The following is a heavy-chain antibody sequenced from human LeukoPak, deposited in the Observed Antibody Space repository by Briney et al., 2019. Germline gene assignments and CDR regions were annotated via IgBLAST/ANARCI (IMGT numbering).Heavy chain of an antibody. J-gene: IGHJ5*02. CDR2: INHSGST. CDR3: ARHSARRIGNWFDP. Sequence: PSETLSLTCAVYGGSFSGYYWSWIRQPPGKGLEWIGEINHSGSTNYNPSLKSRVIISVDTSKNQFSLKLSSVTAADTAVYYCARHSARRIGNWFDPWGQGTLVTVSS. D-gene: IGHD1-14*01. CDR1: GGSFSGYY. V-gene: IGHV4-34*01.